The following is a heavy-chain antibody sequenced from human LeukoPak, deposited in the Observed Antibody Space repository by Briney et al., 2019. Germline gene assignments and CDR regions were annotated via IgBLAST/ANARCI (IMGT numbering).Heavy chain of an antibody. CDR3: ARENYYDSSGYYGIGYFQH. V-gene: IGHV4-4*07. Sequence: SETLSLTCTVSGGSISSYYWSWIRQPAGKGLEWIGRIYTSGSTNYNPSLKSRVTMSVDTSKNQFSLKLSSVTAADTAVYYCARENYYDSSGYYGIGYFQHWGQGTLVTVSS. CDR2: IYTSGST. D-gene: IGHD3-22*01. J-gene: IGHJ1*01. CDR1: GGSISSYY.